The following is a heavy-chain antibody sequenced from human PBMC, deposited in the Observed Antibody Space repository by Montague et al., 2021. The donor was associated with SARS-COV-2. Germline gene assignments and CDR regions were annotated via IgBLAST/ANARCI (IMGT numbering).Heavy chain of an antibody. CDR2: IYYSGST. Sequence: SETLSLTCTVSGGSVGSSHYYWAWIRQPPGKGPEWIGTIYYSGSTYYXPSPRSRVTIDVDASTNQFSLKLHSVTAADTAVYFCARGLYNWNYEHWFDTWGQGTLVTVSS. D-gene: IGHD1-7*01. J-gene: IGHJ5*02. CDR1: GGSVGSSHYY. CDR3: ARGLYNWNYEHWFDT. V-gene: IGHV4-39*01.